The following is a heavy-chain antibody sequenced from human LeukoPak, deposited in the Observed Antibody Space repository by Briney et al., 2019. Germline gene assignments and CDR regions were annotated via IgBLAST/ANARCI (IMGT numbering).Heavy chain of an antibody. Sequence: GGSLRLSCAASGFTFSSYSMNWVRQAPGKGLKWVSSISSSSSYIYYADSVKGRFTISRDNAKNSLYLQMNSLRAEDTAVYYCAREPHSSSPDYMDVWGKGTTVTVSS. D-gene: IGHD6-13*01. CDR2: ISSSSSYI. CDR1: GFTFSSYS. V-gene: IGHV3-21*01. CDR3: AREPHSSSPDYMDV. J-gene: IGHJ6*03.